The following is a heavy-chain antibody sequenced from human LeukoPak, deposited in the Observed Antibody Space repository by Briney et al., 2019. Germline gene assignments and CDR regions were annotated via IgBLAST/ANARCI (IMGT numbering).Heavy chain of an antibody. V-gene: IGHV3-48*02. CDR1: GFTFSSYS. CDR3: ARHYYGSGSVDY. D-gene: IGHD3-10*01. Sequence: GGSLRLSCAASGFTFSSYSMNWVRQAPGKGLEWISYITSSSSSIHYADSVKGRFTVSRDNAKNSVYLQMNSLRDEDTAVYYCARHYYGSGSVDYWGQGALVTVSS. CDR2: ITSSSSSI. J-gene: IGHJ4*02.